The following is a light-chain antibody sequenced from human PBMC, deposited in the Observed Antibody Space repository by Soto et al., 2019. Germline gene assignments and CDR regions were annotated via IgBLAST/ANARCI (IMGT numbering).Light chain of an antibody. CDR2: DAS. V-gene: IGKV1-5*01. CDR1: QSILRW. Sequence: DVQMTHSPSTLSASVLYIVTITCRSSQSILRWLAWYQQKPGKAPRLLIYDASKLESGVPSRFSGSASGTEFTLTIDSLQPDDFATYYCQESYSTPLWKFGQGTKVDIK. J-gene: IGKJ1*01. CDR3: QESYSTPLWK.